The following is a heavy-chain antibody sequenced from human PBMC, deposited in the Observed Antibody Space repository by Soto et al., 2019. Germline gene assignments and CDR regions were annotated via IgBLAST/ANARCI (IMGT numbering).Heavy chain of an antibody. CDR2: ISGSGGST. CDR3: AKDITMIVAYDAFDI. D-gene: IGHD3-22*01. CDR1: GFTFSSYA. Sequence: GGSLRLSCAASGFTFSSYAMSWVRQAPGKGLEWVSAISGSGGSTYYADSVKGRFTISRDNSKDTLYLQMNSLRAEDTAVYYCAKDITMIVAYDAFDIWGQGTMVTVSS. J-gene: IGHJ3*02. V-gene: IGHV3-23*01.